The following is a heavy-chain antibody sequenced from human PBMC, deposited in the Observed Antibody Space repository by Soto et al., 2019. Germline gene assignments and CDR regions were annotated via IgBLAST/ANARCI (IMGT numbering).Heavy chain of an antibody. CDR3: ARDPMNYYYYYGMDV. CDR1: VFTFSSYG. Sequence: GGSLRLSCAASVFTFSSYGMHWVRQAPGKGLEWVAVIWYDGSNKYYADSVKGRFTISRDNSKNTLYLQMNSLRAEDTAVYYCARDPMNYYYYYGMDVWGQGTTVTVSS. J-gene: IGHJ6*02. CDR2: IWYDGSNK. V-gene: IGHV3-33*01.